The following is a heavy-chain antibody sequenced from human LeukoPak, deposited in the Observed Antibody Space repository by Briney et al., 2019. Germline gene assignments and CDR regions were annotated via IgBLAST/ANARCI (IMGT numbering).Heavy chain of an antibody. Sequence: SETLSLTCAVSGGSIFYYYWNWIRQPPGKGREWIGYIYYSGSTSYNPSLQSRVTISVDTSKNHFSLKLRSVTAADTAVYYCARGHYSGSDPLHWFDPWGQGTLVTVTS. CDR3: ARGHYSGSDPLHWFDP. V-gene: IGHV4-59*01. CDR1: GGSIFYYY. CDR2: IYYSGST. J-gene: IGHJ5*02. D-gene: IGHD1-26*01.